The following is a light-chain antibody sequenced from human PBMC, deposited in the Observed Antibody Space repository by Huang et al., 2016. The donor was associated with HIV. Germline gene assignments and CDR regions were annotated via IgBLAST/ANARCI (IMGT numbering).Light chain of an antibody. CDR2: EAS. CDR1: QTIKNN. CDR3: QQYNDWPRT. Sequence: EILMTQSPGTLSVSPGERATLSCRASQTIKNNLAWYQQKPGQPPRLLIYEASTRATGIPARLSGSGSGTEFTLTISSLQSEDFATYYCQQYNDWPRTFGQGTKVEIK. J-gene: IGKJ1*01. V-gene: IGKV3-15*01.